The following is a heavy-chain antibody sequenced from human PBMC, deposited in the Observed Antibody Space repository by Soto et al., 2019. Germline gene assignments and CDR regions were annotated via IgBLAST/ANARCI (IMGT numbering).Heavy chain of an antibody. J-gene: IGHJ4*02. D-gene: IGHD3-3*01. CDR2: IWYDGSNK. V-gene: IGHV3-33*01. Sequence: GGSLRLSCAASGFTFSSYGMHWVRQAPGKGLEWVAVIWYDGSNKYYADSVKGRFTISRDNSKNTLYLQMNSLRAEDTAVYYCAREISYYDFWSGYHLADHYFDYWGQGTLVTVSS. CDR1: GFTFSSYG. CDR3: AREISYYDFWSGYHLADHYFDY.